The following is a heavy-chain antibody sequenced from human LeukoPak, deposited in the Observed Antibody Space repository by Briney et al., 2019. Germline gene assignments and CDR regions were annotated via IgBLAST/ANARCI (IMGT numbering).Heavy chain of an antibody. J-gene: IGHJ4*02. CDR1: GYTFTSYY. D-gene: IGHD2-21*01. CDR2: INPSGGST. V-gene: IGHV1-46*01. CDR3: AKAYCGGDCYSGAYFDY. Sequence: GASVKVSCKASGYTFTSYYMHWVRQAPGQGLEWMGIINPSGGSTSYAQKFQGRVTMTRDTSTSTVYMELSSLRSEDTAVYYCAKAYCGGDCYSGAYFDYWGQGTLVTVSS.